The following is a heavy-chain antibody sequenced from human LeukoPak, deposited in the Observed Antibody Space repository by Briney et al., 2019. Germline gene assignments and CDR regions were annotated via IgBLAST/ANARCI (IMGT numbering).Heavy chain of an antibody. CDR1: GFTFSNFE. CDR3: ARERGYNYGYSGYYDQ. V-gene: IGHV3-48*03. J-gene: IGHJ4*02. D-gene: IGHD5-18*01. Sequence: GGSLRLSCAASGFTFSNFEMNWVRQAPGKVLEGISYTSTSGASTYYADSVKGRFTVSRDNAKNSMYLRMDTLRAEDTAVYYCARERGYNYGYSGYYDQWGQGILVTVSS. CDR2: TSTSGAST.